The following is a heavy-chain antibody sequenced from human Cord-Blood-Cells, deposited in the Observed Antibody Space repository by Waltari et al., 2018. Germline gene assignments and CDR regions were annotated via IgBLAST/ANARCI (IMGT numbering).Heavy chain of an antibody. V-gene: IGHV3-9*03. J-gene: IGHJ4*02. CDR1: GFTFDDYA. D-gene: IGHD1-26*01. CDR2: ISWNSGSI. Sequence: EVQLVESGGGLVQPGRSLRLSCAASGFTFDDYAMHWVRQAPGKGLEWGSGISWNSGSIGYADSVKGRFTISRDNAKNSLYLQMNSLRAEDMALYYCAKVAGSGSYFDYWGQGTLVTVSS. CDR3: AKVAGSGSYFDY.